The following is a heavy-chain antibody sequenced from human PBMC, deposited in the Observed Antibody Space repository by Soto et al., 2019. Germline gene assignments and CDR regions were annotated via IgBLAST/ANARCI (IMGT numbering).Heavy chain of an antibody. J-gene: IGHJ6*03. CDR3: AGAEQLVGPLHYYYYMDV. V-gene: IGHV4-59*01. D-gene: IGHD6-13*01. CDR1: GGSISSYY. CDR2: IYYSGST. Sequence: SETLSLTCTVSGGSISSYYWSWIRQPPGKGLEWIGYIYYSGSTNYNPSLKSRVTISVDTSKNQFSLKLSSVTAADTAVYYCAGAEQLVGPLHYYYYMDVWGKGTTVTVSS.